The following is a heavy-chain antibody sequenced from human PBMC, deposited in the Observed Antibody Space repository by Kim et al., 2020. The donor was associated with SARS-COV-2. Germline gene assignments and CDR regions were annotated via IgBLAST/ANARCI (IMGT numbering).Heavy chain of an antibody. CDR3: ARALLGYCSSTSCYAGAFGY. CDR1: GFTFSSYG. D-gene: IGHD2-2*01. V-gene: IGHV3-33*01. J-gene: IGHJ4*02. CDR2: IWYDGSNK. Sequence: GGSLRLSCAASGFTFSSYGMHWVRQAPGKGLEWVAVIWYDGSNKYYADSVKGRFTISRDNSKNTLYLQMNSLRAEDTAVYYCARALLGYCSSTSCYAGAFGYWGQGTLVTVSS.